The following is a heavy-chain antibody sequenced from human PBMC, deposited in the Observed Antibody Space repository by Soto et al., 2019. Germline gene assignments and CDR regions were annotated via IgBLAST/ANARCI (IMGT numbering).Heavy chain of an antibody. CDR2: ISSSGNSM. CDR3: ARRAASGRHFDH. D-gene: IGHD6-13*01. Sequence: EVQLLESGGGLVQPGGSLRLSCAASGFTFSSYAMSWVRQAPGKGLEWVSYISSSGNSMYYADSVKGRFTVSRDNADNSLYLQMNSLRAEDTAVYYCARRAASGRHFDHWGQGTLVSVSS. CDR1: GFTFSSYA. V-gene: IGHV3-48*04. J-gene: IGHJ4*02.